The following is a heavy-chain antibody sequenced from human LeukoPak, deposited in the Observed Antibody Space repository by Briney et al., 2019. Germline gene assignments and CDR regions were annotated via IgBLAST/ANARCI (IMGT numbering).Heavy chain of an antibody. V-gene: IGHV3-7*01. CDR3: ARDYDYFSGHNLDAYDI. CDR2: IKEDGSVK. Sequence: GRSLRLSCVSSGFTFRSYWMTWVRQVPGKGLEWVGNIKEDGSVKSYVDSVKGRFNSSRDNAKNALYLQMDSLRVEDTAVYYCARDYDYFSGHNLDAYDIWGHGTTVTVAS. J-gene: IGHJ3*02. CDR1: GFTFRSYW. D-gene: IGHD2-15*01.